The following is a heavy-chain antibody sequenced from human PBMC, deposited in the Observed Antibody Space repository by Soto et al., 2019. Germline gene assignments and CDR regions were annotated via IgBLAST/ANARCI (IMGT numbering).Heavy chain of an antibody. V-gene: IGHV3-30*18. Sequence: RWSLILSCAASGFTFSSYGLHWVRQAPGKGLEWVAVISYDGSNKYYADSVKGRFTISRDNSKNTLYLQMNSLRAEDTAVYYCAKDGGGSSLDYWGQGTLLAVSS. J-gene: IGHJ4*02. CDR3: AKDGGGSSLDY. D-gene: IGHD1-26*01. CDR2: ISYDGSNK. CDR1: GFTFSSYG.